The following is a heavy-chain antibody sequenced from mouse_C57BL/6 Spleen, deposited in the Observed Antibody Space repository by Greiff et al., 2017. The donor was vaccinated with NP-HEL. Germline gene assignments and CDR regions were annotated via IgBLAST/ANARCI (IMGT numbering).Heavy chain of an antibody. CDR3: ARQGLGQAWFAY. V-gene: IGHV5-17*01. Sequence: DVHLVESGGGLVKPGGSLKLSCAASGFTFSDYGMHWVRQAPEKGLEWVAYISSGSSTIYYADTVKGRFTISRDNAKNTLFLQMTSLRSEDTAMYYCARQGLGQAWFAYWGQGTLVTVSA. D-gene: IGHD4-1*01. CDR1: GFTFSDYG. J-gene: IGHJ3*01. CDR2: ISSGSSTI.